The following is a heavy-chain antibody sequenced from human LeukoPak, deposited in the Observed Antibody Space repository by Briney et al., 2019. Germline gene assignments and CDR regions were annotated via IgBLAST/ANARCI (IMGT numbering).Heavy chain of an antibody. CDR3: ARLRADSSGYPFDY. D-gene: IGHD3-22*01. J-gene: IGHJ4*02. Sequence: PSETLSLTCTVSGGSISGYYWSWIRQPPGKGLEWIGYIYYSGSTNYNPSLKSRVTISVDTSKNQFSLKLSSVTAADTAVYYCARLRADSSGYPFDYWGQGTLVTVSS. CDR2: IYYSGST. CDR1: GGSISGYY. V-gene: IGHV4-59*08.